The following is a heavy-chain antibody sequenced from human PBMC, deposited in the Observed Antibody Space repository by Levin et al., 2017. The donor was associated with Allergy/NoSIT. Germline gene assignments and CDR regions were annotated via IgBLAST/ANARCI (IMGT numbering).Heavy chain of an antibody. CDR1: GFTFDDYA. D-gene: IGHD3-22*01. CDR3: ATSRYGSGYYDY. Sequence: SCAASGFTFDDYAMHWVRQAPGKGLEWVSGISWNSGSIGYADSVKGRFTISRDNAKNSLYLQMNSLRAEDTALYYCATSRYGSGYYDYWGQGTLVTVSS. CDR2: ISWNSGSI. V-gene: IGHV3-9*01. J-gene: IGHJ4*02.